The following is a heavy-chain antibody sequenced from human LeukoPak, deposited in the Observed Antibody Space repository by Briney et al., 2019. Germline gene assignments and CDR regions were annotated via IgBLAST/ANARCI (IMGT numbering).Heavy chain of an antibody. J-gene: IGHJ4*02. CDR2: INHSGST. D-gene: IGHD6-13*01. CDR1: GGSFSGYY. CDR3: ARVGVFGSSSPFDY. V-gene: IGHV4-34*01. Sequence: ETLSLTCAVYGGSFSGYYWSWIRQPLGKGLEWIGEINHSGSTNYNPSLKSRVTISVDTSKNQFSLKLSSVTAADTAVYYCARVGVFGSSSPFDYWGQGTLVTVSS.